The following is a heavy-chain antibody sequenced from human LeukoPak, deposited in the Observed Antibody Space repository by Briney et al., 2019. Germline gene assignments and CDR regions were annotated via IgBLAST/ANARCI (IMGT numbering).Heavy chain of an antibody. CDR1: GFTFSSYA. V-gene: IGHV3-30-3*01. J-gene: IGHJ4*02. D-gene: IGHD5-24*01. CDR3: ASPPTRVEMATIFDY. Sequence: TGRSLRLSCAASGFTFSSYAMHWVRHAPGKGLEWVAVISYDGSNKYYAGSVKGRFTISRYNSKNTLYLQMNSLRAEDTAVYYCASPPTRVEMATIFDYWGQGTLVTLSS. CDR2: ISYDGSNK.